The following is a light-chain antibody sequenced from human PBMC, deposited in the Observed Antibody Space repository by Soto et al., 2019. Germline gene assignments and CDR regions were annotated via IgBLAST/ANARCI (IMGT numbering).Light chain of an antibody. CDR3: QQYGNSLHT. V-gene: IGKV3-20*01. J-gene: IGKJ2*01. CDR2: GSS. Sequence: EIVLTQSPGTLSLSPGERAALSCRASQGVSSTFLAWYQQKPGQAPRLLIYGSSTRAAGIPDRFSGSGSGTDFTLTISRLEPEDFAEYYCQQYGNSLHTFGQGTKLEIK. CDR1: QGVSSTF.